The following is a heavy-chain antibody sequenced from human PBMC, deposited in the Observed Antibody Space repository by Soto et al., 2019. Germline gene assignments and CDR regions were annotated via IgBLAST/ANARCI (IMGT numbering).Heavy chain of an antibody. CDR3: ARRPLEDCSGGSCYHDWYFDL. CDR2: IDPSDSYT. J-gene: IGHJ2*01. CDR1: GNSFTSYW. V-gene: IGHV5-10-1*01. D-gene: IGHD2-15*01. Sequence: XDSLKVSWKCSGNSFTSYWSSWVLQMPGKGLEWMGRIDPSDSYTNYSPSFQGHVTISADKSISTAYLQWSSLKASDTAMYYCARRPLEDCSGGSCYHDWYFDLWGRGTLVTVSS.